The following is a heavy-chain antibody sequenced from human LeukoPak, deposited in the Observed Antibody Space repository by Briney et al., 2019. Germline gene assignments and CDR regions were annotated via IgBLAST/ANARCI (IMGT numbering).Heavy chain of an antibody. D-gene: IGHD5-18*01. Sequence: PSGTLSLTCGVSGGSISSRNWWIWVRQPPGKGLEWIGEIHHSGSTNYNPSLRSRVTISVDMPNNQFSLKLSSVTAADTAVYYCARIYSYGDNWFDPWGQGTLVTVSS. V-gene: IGHV4-4*02. CDR1: GGSISSRNW. CDR2: IHHSGST. CDR3: ARIYSYGDNWFDP. J-gene: IGHJ5*02.